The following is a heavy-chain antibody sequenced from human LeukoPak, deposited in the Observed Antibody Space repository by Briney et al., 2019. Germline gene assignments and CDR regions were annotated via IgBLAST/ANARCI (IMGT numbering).Heavy chain of an antibody. J-gene: IGHJ6*03. V-gene: IGHV4-38-2*02. Sequence: KPSETLSLTCTVSGYSISSGYYWGWIRQPPGKGLEWIGSIYQSGSTYYNPSLKSRLTITVDTSKNQFSLKLTSVTAADTAVYYCARCYLSFVTVIQDYYHYMDVWGKGTTVTVSS. CDR2: IYQSGST. CDR1: GYSISSGYY. D-gene: IGHD2-21*02. CDR3: ARCYLSFVTVIQDYYHYMDV.